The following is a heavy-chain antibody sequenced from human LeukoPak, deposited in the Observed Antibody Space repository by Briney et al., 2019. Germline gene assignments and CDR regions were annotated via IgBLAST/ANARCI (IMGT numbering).Heavy chain of an antibody. J-gene: IGHJ4*02. D-gene: IGHD3-10*01. CDR3: AKDWGYYGSGSYYFFDY. V-gene: IGHV3-23*01. CDR1: GFTFSTYW. CDR2: ISGSGGST. Sequence: GGSLRLSCAASGFTFSTYWMSWVRQAPGKGLEWVSAISGSGGSTYYADSVKGRFTISRDNSKNTLYLQMNSLRAEDTAVYYCAKDWGYYGSGSYYFFDYWGQGTLVTVSS.